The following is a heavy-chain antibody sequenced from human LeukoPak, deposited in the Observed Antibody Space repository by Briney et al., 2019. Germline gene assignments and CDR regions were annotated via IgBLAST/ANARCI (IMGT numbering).Heavy chain of an antibody. Sequence: ASVKVSCKASGYTFTGYYMHWVRQAPGQELEWMGWINPNSGGTNYAQKFQGRVTMTRDTSISTAYMELSRLRSDDTAVYYCARDLGSSGWLYYFDYWGQGTLVTVSS. V-gene: IGHV1-2*02. CDR1: GYTFTGYY. J-gene: IGHJ4*02. CDR3: ARDLGSSGWLYYFDY. D-gene: IGHD6-19*01. CDR2: INPNSGGT.